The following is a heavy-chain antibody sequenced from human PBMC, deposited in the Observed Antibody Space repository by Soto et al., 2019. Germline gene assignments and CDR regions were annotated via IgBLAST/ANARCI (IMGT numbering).Heavy chain of an antibody. CDR2: IDWDDDK. CDR1: GFSLSTSGMC. J-gene: IGHJ6*02. D-gene: IGHD6-13*01. CDR3: ARLAAGDYYYGMDV. V-gene: IGHV2-70*01. Sequence: SGPTLVNPTQTLTLTCTFSGFSLSTSGMCVSWIRQPPGKALEWLALIDWDDDKYYSTSLKTRLTISKDASKNQVVLTMTNMDPVDTATYYCARLAAGDYYYGMDVWGQGTTVTVSS.